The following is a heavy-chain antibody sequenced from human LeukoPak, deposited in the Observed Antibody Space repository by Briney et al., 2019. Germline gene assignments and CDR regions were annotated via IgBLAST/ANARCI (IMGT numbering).Heavy chain of an antibody. CDR3: ATYVNWVAGDV. CDR1: EFTFSSHW. CDR2: IKDDGSEK. Sequence: GGSLRLSCAASEFTFSSHWMSWVRQALGKGLEWVANIKDDGSEKYYVDSVKGRFTISRDNANNSLYLQMNSLRAEDTAVYYCATYVNWVAGDVYGQGTTVSVSS. D-gene: IGHD1-1*01. V-gene: IGHV3-7*01. J-gene: IGHJ6*02.